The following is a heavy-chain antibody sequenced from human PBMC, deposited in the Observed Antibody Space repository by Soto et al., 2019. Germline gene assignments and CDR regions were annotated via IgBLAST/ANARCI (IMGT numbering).Heavy chain of an antibody. D-gene: IGHD2-15*01. CDR3: ARAGGSCSGGSCTPRYFYGMDV. V-gene: IGHV3-74*01. CDR2: INSDGSDT. J-gene: IGHJ6*02. CDR1: GFTFSRFW. Sequence: EVQLEESGGGLVQPGGSLRVSCAASGFTFSRFWMHWVRQAPGMGLVWVSRINSDGSDTNYADSVKGRFTISRENAKNTLYLQMNSLRAVATAVYYCARAGGSCSGGSCTPRYFYGMDVWGQGTMVTVSS.